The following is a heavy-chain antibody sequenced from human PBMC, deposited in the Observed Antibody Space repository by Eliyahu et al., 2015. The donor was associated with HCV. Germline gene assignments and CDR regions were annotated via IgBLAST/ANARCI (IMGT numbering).Heavy chain of an antibody. V-gene: IGHV4-4*07. J-gene: IGHJ4*02. CDR3: ARGGPMSDY. Sequence: QVQLRESGPGLVKPSETLSLTCTVSGGSITNYYWSWIRQPAGKGLEWIGRIHSSGTTTYNTSLKSRVTVSVDTSKNQFSLKMISVTAADTAVYYCARGGPMSDYWGQGTLVAVSS. CDR2: IHSSGTT. CDR1: GGSITNYY. D-gene: IGHD6-25*01.